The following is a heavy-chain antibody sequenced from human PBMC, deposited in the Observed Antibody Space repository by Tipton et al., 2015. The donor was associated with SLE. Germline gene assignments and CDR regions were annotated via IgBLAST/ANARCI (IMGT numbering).Heavy chain of an antibody. CDR2: ITHSGRT. V-gene: IGHV4-34*01. CDR3: ARNLGELSWAPGAFDI. J-gene: IGHJ3*02. CDR1: GGSFSNNY. D-gene: IGHD3-16*02. Sequence: TLSLTCSVYGGSFSNNYWNWIRQPPGKGLEWIGEITHSGRTNYNPSLKSRLTISVDTSKNQFSLKLTSLTAADTAVYYCARNLGELSWAPGAFDIWGQGTMVTVSS.